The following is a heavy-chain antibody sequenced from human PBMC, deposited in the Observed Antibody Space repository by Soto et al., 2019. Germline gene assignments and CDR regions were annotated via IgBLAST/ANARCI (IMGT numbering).Heavy chain of an antibody. CDR2: IWYDGSNK. Sequence: QVQLVESGGGVAQPGRSLRLSCAASGFMFSSHGMHWIRQAPGKGLEWVAVIWYDGSNKYYADSVKGRFTISRDNSKNTRYLQMNSLRGEDTAVYYCGPDTLDYWGQGTLVTVSS. V-gene: IGHV3-33*01. J-gene: IGHJ4*02. CDR1: GFMFSSHG. CDR3: GPDTLDY.